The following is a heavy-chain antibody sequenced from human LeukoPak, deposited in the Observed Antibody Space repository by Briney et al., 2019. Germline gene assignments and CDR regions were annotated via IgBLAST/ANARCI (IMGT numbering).Heavy chain of an antibody. D-gene: IGHD4-11*01. V-gene: IGHV3-9*01. Sequence: GGSLRLSCAASRFTFDDYAMHWVRQAPGKGLEWVSGISWNSGSIGYADSVKGRFTISRDNAKMSLYLQMNSLRVEDTAVYYCATYSTRNAREFQSWGQGTLVTVSS. J-gene: IGHJ1*01. CDR2: ISWNSGSI. CDR3: ATYSTRNAREFQS. CDR1: RFTFDDYA.